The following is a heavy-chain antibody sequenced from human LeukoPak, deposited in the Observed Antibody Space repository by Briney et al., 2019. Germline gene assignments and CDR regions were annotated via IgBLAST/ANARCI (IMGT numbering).Heavy chain of an antibody. D-gene: IGHD6-13*01. J-gene: IGHJ6*02. V-gene: IGHV3-11*01. Sequence: PGGSLRLSCAASGFTFSDYYMSWIRQAPGKGLEWVSYISSSGSTIYYADSVKGRFTISRDNAKNSLYLQMNSLRAEDTALYYCAKSIAAADTTYYYYGMDVWGQGTTVTVSS. CDR1: GFTFSDYY. CDR2: ISSSGSTI. CDR3: AKSIAAADTTYYYYGMDV.